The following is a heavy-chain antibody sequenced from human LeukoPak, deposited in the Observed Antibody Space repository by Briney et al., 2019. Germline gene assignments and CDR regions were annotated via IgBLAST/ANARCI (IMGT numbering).Heavy chain of an antibody. J-gene: IGHJ4*02. CDR2: IYYSGSS. CDR3: ARALVYYDSSGFDY. CDR1: GGSISSYY. Sequence: SETLSLTCTVSGGSISSYYWSWIRQPPGKGLEWIGYIYYSGSSNYNPSLENRVTISVDTSKNQFSLKLSSVTAADTAVYYCARALVYYDSSGFDYWGQGTLVTVSS. D-gene: IGHD3-22*01. V-gene: IGHV4-59*01.